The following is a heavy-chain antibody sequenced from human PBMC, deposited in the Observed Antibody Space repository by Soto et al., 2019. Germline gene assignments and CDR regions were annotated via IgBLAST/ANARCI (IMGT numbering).Heavy chain of an antibody. CDR2: INSDGSST. Sequence: GGSLRLSCAAAGFTFSSYWMHWVRQAPGKGLVWVSRINSDGSSTSYADSVKGRFTISRYNAKNTLYLQMNSLRAEDTAVYYCARDSAIGYCTNGVCSETYYGMDVWGQGTTVTVSS. D-gene: IGHD2-8*01. CDR3: ARDSAIGYCTNGVCSETYYGMDV. J-gene: IGHJ6*02. CDR1: GFTFSSYW. V-gene: IGHV3-74*01.